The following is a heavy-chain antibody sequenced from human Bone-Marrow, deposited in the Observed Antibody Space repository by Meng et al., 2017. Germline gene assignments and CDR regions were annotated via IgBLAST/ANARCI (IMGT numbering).Heavy chain of an antibody. Sequence: EGHLVEGGGGLVMSGGSRRLALVASGESFDTAWMTWVRQAQGKGLEWVGRIGNKKEGRTTDYAAPVKGRFTISSDESKNTFYLQMNSLKSEDTAVYYCIAWYLGFWGQGTLVTVSS. V-gene: IGHV3-15*04. CDR2: IGNKKEGRTT. J-gene: IGHJ4*02. CDR3: IAWYLGF. CDR1: GESFDTAW.